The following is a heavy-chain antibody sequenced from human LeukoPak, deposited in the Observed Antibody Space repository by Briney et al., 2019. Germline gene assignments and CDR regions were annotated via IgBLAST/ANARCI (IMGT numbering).Heavy chain of an antibody. J-gene: IGHJ4*02. CDR3: AASGDRSAIDY. Sequence: SETLSLTCAVYGGSFSGYYWSWIRKPPGKGLEWIGEINHSGSTNYNPSLKSRVTISVDTSKNQFSLKLSSVTAADTAVYYCAASGDRSAIDYWGQGTLVTVSS. CDR2: INHSGST. V-gene: IGHV4-34*01. D-gene: IGHD7-27*01. CDR1: GGSFSGYY.